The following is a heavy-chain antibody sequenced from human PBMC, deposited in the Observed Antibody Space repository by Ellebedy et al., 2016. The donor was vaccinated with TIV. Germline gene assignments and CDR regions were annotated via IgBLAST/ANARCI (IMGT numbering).Heavy chain of an antibody. V-gene: IGHV3-15*01. CDR3: STLGLRGVIHY. CDR1: GFTFNNAW. Sequence: GGPLRLSXAASGFTFNNAWMNWVRQAPGKGLEWVGRIKTKTDGGTSDYAAPVKGRFTISRDDSKNTLYLQMTSLKTEDTAVYYCSTLGLRGVIHYWGRGTLVTVSS. J-gene: IGHJ4*02. CDR2: IKTKTDGGTS. D-gene: IGHD3-10*01.